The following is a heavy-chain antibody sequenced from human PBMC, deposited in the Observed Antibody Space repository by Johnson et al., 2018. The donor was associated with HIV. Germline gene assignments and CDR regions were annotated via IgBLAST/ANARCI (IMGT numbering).Heavy chain of an antibody. V-gene: IGHV3-11*04. CDR3: ARGSQEMVTIWNAFDI. D-gene: IGHD5-24*01. J-gene: IGHJ3*02. CDR1: GFTFSDYY. Sequence: QMMLVESGGGLVKPGGSLRLSCAPSGFTFSDYYMSWMRQAPGQGLEWVSAISGSGSSTHYAESVKGRFTISRDNSKNTLYLQMNSRRGEDTAVYYCARGSQEMVTIWNAFDIWGQGTMVTVSS. CDR2: ISGSGSST.